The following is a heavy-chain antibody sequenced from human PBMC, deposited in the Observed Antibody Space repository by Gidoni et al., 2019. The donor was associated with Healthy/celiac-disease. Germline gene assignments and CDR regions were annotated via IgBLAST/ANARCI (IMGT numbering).Heavy chain of an antibody. D-gene: IGHD3-9*01. Sequence: QVQLQQWGAGLLQPSETLSLTCAVYGGSVSGYYWSWIRQPPGKGLEWIGEINHSGSTNYNPSIKSRVTRSVDTSKNQFSRKRSSVTAADTAVYYCARVRYFDWLLPDYWGQGTLVTVSS. CDR3: ARVRYFDWLLPDY. CDR1: GGSVSGYY. J-gene: IGHJ4*02. V-gene: IGHV4-34*01. CDR2: INHSGST.